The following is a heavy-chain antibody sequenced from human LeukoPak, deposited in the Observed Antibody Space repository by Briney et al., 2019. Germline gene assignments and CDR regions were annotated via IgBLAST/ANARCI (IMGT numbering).Heavy chain of an antibody. V-gene: IGHV3-23*01. CDR1: AFTFSTYA. CDR3: SNLYSSNY. CDR2: ISGSGAGT. J-gene: IGHJ4*02. Sequence: GGSLRLSCAASAFTFSTYAMSWVRQAPGMGREWVSGISGSGAGTYYADSVRGRFTISRDNSKNTLYLQMNSLRAEDTAVYYWSNLYSSNYWGQGTLVTVSS. D-gene: IGHD6-13*01.